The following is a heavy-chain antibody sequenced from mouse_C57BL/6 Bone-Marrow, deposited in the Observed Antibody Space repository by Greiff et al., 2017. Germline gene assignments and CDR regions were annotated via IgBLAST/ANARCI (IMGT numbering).Heavy chain of an antibody. V-gene: IGHV5-17*01. Sequence: EVKLEESGGGLVKPGGSLKLSCAASGFTFSDYGMHWVRQAPEKGLEWVAYISSGSSTIYYADTVKGRFTISRYNAKNTLFLQMTSLRSEDTAMYYCARGYYSNYGGYAMNYWGQGTSVTVSS. CDR2: ISSGSSTI. J-gene: IGHJ4*01. D-gene: IGHD2-5*01. CDR3: ARGYYSNYGGYAMNY. CDR1: GFTFSDYG.